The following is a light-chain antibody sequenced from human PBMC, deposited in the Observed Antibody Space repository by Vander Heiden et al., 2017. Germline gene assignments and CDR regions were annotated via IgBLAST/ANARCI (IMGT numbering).Light chain of an antibody. J-gene: IGLJ2*01. CDR3: QSFDSGLGVI. V-gene: IGLV1-40*01. Sequence: SLLTPPPSVSGAPAQTLIFSCTGSSSNIGAHYDVHWYQHLPGTAPKLLIYGNTLRASGGPDRFSGSKSATSASLAITGLQAEDEADYYCQSFDSGLGVIFGGGTRLTV. CDR1: SSNIGAHYD. CDR2: GNT.